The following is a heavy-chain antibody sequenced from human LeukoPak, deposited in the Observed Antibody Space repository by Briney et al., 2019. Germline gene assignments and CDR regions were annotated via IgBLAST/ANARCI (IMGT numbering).Heavy chain of an antibody. CDR1: GYTFTGYY. D-gene: IGHD5-12*01. V-gene: IGHV1-2*02. J-gene: IGHJ4*02. CDR3: TRARSGYDWDY. Sequence: EASVKVSCKASGYTFTGYYMHWVRQAPGQGLEWMGWINPNSGGTNYAQKFQGRVTMTRDTSISTAYMELSRLRSDDTAVYYCTRARSGYDWDYWGQGTLVTVSS. CDR2: INPNSGGT.